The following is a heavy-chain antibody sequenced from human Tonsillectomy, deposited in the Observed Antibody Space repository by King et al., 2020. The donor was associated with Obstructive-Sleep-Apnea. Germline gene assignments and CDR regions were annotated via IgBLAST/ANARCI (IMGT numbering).Heavy chain of an antibody. V-gene: IGHV4-31*03. CDR1: GGSISSCGYY. Sequence: VQLQESGPGLVKPSQTLSLTCTVSGGSISSCGYYWSWIRQHPGKCLEWIGYIYYSGSTYYNPSLNSRVTISVDTSKNQFSLKLSSVTAADTAVYYCARGYYYGSGRGLDVWGQGTTVTVSS. CDR2: IYYSGST. CDR3: ARGYYYGSGRGLDV. D-gene: IGHD3-10*01. J-gene: IGHJ6*02.